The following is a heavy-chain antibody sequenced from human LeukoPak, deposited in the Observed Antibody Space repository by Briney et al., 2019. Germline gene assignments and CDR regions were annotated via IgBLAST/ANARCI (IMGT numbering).Heavy chain of an antibody. CDR1: GFTFSSYG. D-gene: IGHD2-2*01. CDR3: AKRPSVGGYCSSTSCYDNWFDP. Sequence: GGSLRLSCAASGFTFSSYGMHWVRQAPGKGLEWVAFIRYNGSNKYYADSVKGRFTISRDNSKNTLYLQMNSLRAEDTAVYYCAKRPSVGGYCSSTSCYDNWFDPWGQGTLVTVSS. CDR2: IRYNGSNK. V-gene: IGHV3-30*02. J-gene: IGHJ5*02.